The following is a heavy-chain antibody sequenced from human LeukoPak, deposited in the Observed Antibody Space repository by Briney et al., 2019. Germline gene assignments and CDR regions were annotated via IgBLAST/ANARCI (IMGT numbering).Heavy chain of an antibody. D-gene: IGHD6-25*01. CDR2: IKQDGSEK. J-gene: IGHJ4*02. Sequence: PSGGSLRLSCVASGFSFNNYRMTWVRQAPGKGLEWVANIKQDGSEKQYVDSVKGRFAISRDYAKKSLYLQINTLRAEDTAVYYCVRGPHIAATSYWGQGTLVTVSS. V-gene: IGHV3-7*03. CDR3: VRGPHIAATSY. CDR1: GFSFNNYR.